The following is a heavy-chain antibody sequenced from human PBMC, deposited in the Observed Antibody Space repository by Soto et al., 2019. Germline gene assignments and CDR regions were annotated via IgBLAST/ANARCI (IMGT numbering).Heavy chain of an antibody. Sequence: SETLSLTCTVSRGSMNNYYWSWIRQPPGKGLEWIGYIYYSGSTNYNPSLKSRVTISVDTSKNQFSLKLSSVTAADTAVYYCARVRYYYGSGSYDPGYWGQGTLVTVS. D-gene: IGHD3-10*01. CDR3: ARVRYYYGSGSYDPGY. CDR1: RGSMNNYY. J-gene: IGHJ4*02. V-gene: IGHV4-59*12. CDR2: IYYSGST.